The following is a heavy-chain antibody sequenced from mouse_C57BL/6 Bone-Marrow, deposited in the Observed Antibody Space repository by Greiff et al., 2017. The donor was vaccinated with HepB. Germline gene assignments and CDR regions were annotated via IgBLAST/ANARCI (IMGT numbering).Heavy chain of an antibody. CDR1: A. V-gene: IGHV2-9-1*01. CDR3: ARKGTVVADWYFDV. D-gene: IGHD1-1*01. J-gene: IGHJ1*03. Sequence: AISWVRQPPGKGLEWLGVIWTGGGTNYNSALKSRLSISKDNSKSQVFLKMNSLQTDDTARYYCARKGTVVADWYFDVWGRGTTVTVSS. CDR2: IWTGGGT.